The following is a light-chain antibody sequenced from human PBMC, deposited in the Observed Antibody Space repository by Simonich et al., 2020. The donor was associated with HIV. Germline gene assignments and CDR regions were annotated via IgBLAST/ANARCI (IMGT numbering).Light chain of an antibody. Sequence: DIQMTQSPSSLSTSVGDRVTIPCRASQSISNYLNWYQQKPGKAPKLLIYAASNLEAGVPSRFSGSGSGTDFTFTISSLQPEDIATYYCQQYDNLPWTFGQGTKVEIK. CDR2: AAS. CDR3: QQYDNLPWT. J-gene: IGKJ1*01. CDR1: QSISNY. V-gene: IGKV1-33*01.